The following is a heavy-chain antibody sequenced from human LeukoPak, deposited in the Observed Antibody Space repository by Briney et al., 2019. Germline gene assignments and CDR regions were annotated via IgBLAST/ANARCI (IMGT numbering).Heavy chain of an antibody. Sequence: SETLSLTCTVSGGSVSTSTYYWGWVRQAPGKGPEWIGDIFYTGKTNYNPSLRCRVTISLDTSRNQFSLKLTSVTAADTAVYYCTRVFDSWGQGTLVPVSS. J-gene: IGHJ4*02. CDR3: TRVFDS. V-gene: IGHV4-39*07. CDR2: IFYTGKT. CDR1: GGSVSTSTYY.